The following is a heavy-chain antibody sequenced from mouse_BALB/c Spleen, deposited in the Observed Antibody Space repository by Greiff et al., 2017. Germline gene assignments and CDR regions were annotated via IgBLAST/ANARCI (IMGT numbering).Heavy chain of an antibody. CDR1: GYAFRSYW. D-gene: IGHD4-1*01. V-gene: IGHV1-80*01. Sequence: QVQLQQSGAELVRPGSSVKISCKASGYAFRSYWMNWVKQRPGQGLEWIGQIYPGDGDTNYNGKFKGKATLTADKSSSTAYMQLSSLTSEDSAVYFCARWELDYYAMDYWGQGTSVTVSS. CDR3: ARWELDYYAMDY. J-gene: IGHJ4*01. CDR2: IYPGDGDT.